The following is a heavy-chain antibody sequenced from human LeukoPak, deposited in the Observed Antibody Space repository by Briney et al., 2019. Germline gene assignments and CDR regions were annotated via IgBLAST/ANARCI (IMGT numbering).Heavy chain of an antibody. CDR1: GYTFTGYY. V-gene: IGHV1-2*02. J-gene: IGHJ5*02. D-gene: IGHD4-17*01. CDR2: INPNSGGT. CDR3: ARDDYGDGWFDP. Sequence: ASVKVSCKASGYTFTGYYMHWVRQAPGQGLEWMGWINPNSGGTNYAQKFQGRVTMTRDTSISTAYMELSRLRSDDTAVYYGARDDYGDGWFDPWGQGTLVTVSS.